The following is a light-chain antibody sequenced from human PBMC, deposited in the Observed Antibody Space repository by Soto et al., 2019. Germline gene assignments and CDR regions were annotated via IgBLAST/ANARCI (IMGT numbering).Light chain of an antibody. J-gene: IGKJ1*01. Sequence: ETVFTQSPVTLSLSPVERATLSCRASQSVSSSSLAWYQQRPGQAPRLLIYGTSSRATGIPDRFSGSGSGTDFTLTISRLEPEDFAVYYCQQYGSSPQTFGQGTKVDI. CDR3: QQYGSSPQT. CDR2: GTS. CDR1: QSVSSSS. V-gene: IGKV3-20*01.